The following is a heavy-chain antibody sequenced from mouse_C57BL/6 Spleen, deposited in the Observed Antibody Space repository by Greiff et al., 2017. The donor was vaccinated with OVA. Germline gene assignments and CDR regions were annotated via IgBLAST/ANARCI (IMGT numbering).Heavy chain of an antibody. CDR2: IDPETGGT. V-gene: IGHV1-15*01. CDR1: GYTFTDYE. Sequence: QVQLQQSGAELVRPGASVTLSCKASGYTFTDYEMHWVKQTPVHGLEWIGAIDPETGGTAYNQKFKGKAILTADKSSSTAYMELRSLSSEDSAVYYCTRRLLTWFAYWGQVTLVTVSA. CDR3: TRRLLTWFAY. J-gene: IGHJ3*01.